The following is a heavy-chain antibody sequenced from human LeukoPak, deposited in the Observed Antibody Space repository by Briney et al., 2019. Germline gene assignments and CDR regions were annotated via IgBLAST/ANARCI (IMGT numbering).Heavy chain of an antibody. V-gene: IGHV3-74*01. D-gene: IGHD2-2*01. CDR1: GFTFSSYW. CDR2: INSDGSST. CDR3: ARGVGYCSSTSCYWWFDP. Sequence: GGSLRLSCAASGFTFSSYWMHWVRQAPAKGLVWASRINSDGSSTSYADSVKGRFTISRDNAKNTLYLQMNSLRAEDTAVYYCARGVGYCSSTSCYWWFDPWGQGTLVTVSS. J-gene: IGHJ5*02.